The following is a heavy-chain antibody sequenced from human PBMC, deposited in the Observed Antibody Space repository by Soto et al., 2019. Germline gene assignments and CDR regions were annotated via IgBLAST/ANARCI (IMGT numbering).Heavy chain of an antibody. V-gene: IGHV2-5*02. CDR2: IYRDDDK. CDR3: VHKVLREAAFDY. D-gene: IGHD3-10*01. CDR1: GFSLSTSGVG. Sequence: QITLTESGPTLLKPTQTLTLTCTFSGFSLSTSGVGVGWIRQPPGKALEWLALIYRDDDKLYSPSLKSSLSITKDTSKNQVVLTMTNMDPVDTATYYCVHKVLREAAFDYWGQGTLVTVSS. J-gene: IGHJ4*02.